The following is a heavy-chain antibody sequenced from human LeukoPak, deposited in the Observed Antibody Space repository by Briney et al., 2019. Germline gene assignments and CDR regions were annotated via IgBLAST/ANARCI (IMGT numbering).Heavy chain of an antibody. CDR3: ASISSSWHAFDI. V-gene: IGHV1-18*01. CDR1: GYTFTCYG. D-gene: IGHD6-13*01. J-gene: IGHJ3*02. Sequence: GASVKVSCKASGYTFTCYGISWVRQAPGQGLECMGWISAYNGKTNYVEKLQGRVTMTTDTSTSTAYMELRSLRSDDTAVYYCASISSSWHAFDIWGQGTMVTVSS. CDR2: ISAYNGKT.